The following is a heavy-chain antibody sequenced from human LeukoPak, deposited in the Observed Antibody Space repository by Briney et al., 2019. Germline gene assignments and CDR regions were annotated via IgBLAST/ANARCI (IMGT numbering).Heavy chain of an antibody. CDR2: INHSGST. J-gene: IGHJ5*02. CDR1: GGSFSGYY. V-gene: IGHV4-34*01. CDR3: AREDIVVVVAASISSNRFDP. Sequence: SETLSLTCAVYGGSFSGYYWSWIRQPPGKGLEWIGEINHSGSTNYNPSLKSRVTISVDTSKNQFSLKLSSVTAADTAVYYCAREDIVVVVAASISSNRFDPWGQGTLVTVSS. D-gene: IGHD2-15*01.